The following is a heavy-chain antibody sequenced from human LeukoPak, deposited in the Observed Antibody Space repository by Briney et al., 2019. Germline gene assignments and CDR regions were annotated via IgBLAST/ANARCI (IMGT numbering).Heavy chain of an antibody. CDR1: GGTFSSYA. CDR2: IIPIFGTA. Sequence: ASVKVSCKASGGTFSSYAISWVRQAPGQGLEWMGGIIPIFGTANYAQKFQGRVTITADESTSTAYMELSSLRSEDTAVYYCARVNYDFWSGYYTIGSWFDPWGQGTLVTVS. J-gene: IGHJ5*02. V-gene: IGHV1-69*13. CDR3: ARVNYDFWSGYYTIGSWFDP. D-gene: IGHD3-3*01.